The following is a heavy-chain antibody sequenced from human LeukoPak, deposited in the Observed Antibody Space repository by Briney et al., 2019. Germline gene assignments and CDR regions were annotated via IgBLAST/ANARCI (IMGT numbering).Heavy chain of an antibody. CDR3: ARDSSSNGRFDY. Sequence: GGSLRLSCAASGFTFSSYAMHWVRQAPGKGLEWVAVISYNGSNKYYPDSVKGRFTIPRDNSKNTLYLQMNSLRAEDTAVYYCARDSSSNGRFDYWGQGTLVTVSS. CDR1: GFTFSSYA. V-gene: IGHV3-30-3*01. CDR2: ISYNGSNK. J-gene: IGHJ4*02. D-gene: IGHD6-13*01.